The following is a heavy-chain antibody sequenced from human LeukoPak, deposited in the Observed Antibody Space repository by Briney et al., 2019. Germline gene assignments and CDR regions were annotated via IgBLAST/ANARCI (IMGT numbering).Heavy chain of an antibody. D-gene: IGHD2-15*01. CDR3: ARQGYCSGGSCYSYFDY. CDR1: GGSISSSSYY. V-gene: IGHV4-39*01. CDR2: IYYSGST. Sequence: PSETLSLTCTVSGGSISSSSYYWGWIRQPPGKGLEWIGSIYYSGSTYYNPSLKSRVTISVDTSKNQFSLKLSSVTAADTAVYYCARQGYCSGGSCYSYFDYWGQGTLVTVSS. J-gene: IGHJ4*02.